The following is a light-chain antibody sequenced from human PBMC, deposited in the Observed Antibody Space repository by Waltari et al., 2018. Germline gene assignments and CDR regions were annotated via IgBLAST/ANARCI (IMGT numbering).Light chain of an antibody. J-gene: IGKJ1*01. V-gene: IGKV3-15*01. CDR1: QSVRNN. CDR2: GAS. Sequence: EIVMTQSPATLSVSPGERATLSCRASQSVRNNLVWYQQKPGQDPRLLIYGASTRVTVIPARFSGSGSGTEFTLTISSLQSEDFAVYYCQQYNNWPPWTFGQGTKVEIK. CDR3: QQYNNWPPWT.